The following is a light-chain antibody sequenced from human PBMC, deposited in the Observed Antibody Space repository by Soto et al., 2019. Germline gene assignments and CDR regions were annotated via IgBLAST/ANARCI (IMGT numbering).Light chain of an antibody. V-gene: IGKV3-15*01. Sequence: EIVMTQSPATLSVSPGERATLSCRASQSVSSNLAGYQQKPGQAPRLLIYGASTRATGIPARFSGSGSGKEFTLTISSLQSEDFAVYYGQHYNNWPRTFGQGTKVEIK. CDR3: QHYNNWPRT. J-gene: IGKJ1*01. CDR1: QSVSSN. CDR2: GAS.